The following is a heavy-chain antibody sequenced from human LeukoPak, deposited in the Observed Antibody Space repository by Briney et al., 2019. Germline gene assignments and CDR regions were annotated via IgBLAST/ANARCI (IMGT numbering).Heavy chain of an antibody. CDR2: ISSRGSAI. V-gene: IGHV3-11*04. CDR1: GFTLSDHY. CDR3: ARDLKLGTSYEFDY. J-gene: IGHJ4*02. D-gene: IGHD1-7*01. Sequence: PGGSLRLSCAASGFTLSDHYMNWIRQAPGTGLEWISYISSRGSAIYYADSLKGRFTIARDNAKTSLYLQMNSLRVEDTAVYYCARDLKLGTSYEFDYWGQGTLVTVSS.